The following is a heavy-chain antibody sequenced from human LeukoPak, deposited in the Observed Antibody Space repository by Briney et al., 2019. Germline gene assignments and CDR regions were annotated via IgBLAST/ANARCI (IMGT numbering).Heavy chain of an antibody. V-gene: IGHV1-24*01. D-gene: IGHD1-20*01. J-gene: IGHJ4*02. CDR2: FDPEDGET. CDR1: GYTLTELS. CDR3: ATDLTGTDPTDY. Sequence: ASVKVSCKVSGYTLTELSMHWVRQAPGKGLEWMGGFDPEDGETIYAQKFQGRVTMTEDTSTDTAYMELSSLRSEDTALYYCATDLTGTDPTDYWGQGTLVTVSS.